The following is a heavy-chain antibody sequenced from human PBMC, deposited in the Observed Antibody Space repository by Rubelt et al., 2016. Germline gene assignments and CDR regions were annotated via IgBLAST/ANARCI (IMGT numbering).Heavy chain of an antibody. CDR1: GVSITTANY. J-gene: IGHJ3*02. D-gene: IGHD6-25*01. Sequence: QLRLQESGPGLVKPSETLSLTCIVSGVSITTANYWGWIRQPPGKGLEWIGSIYSSGSTYYNPSLKSRVTISVDTSRNQVSLSLTSVTAADTAVYDCARGAALYLRSPFDIWGQGTMVTVSS. CDR2: IYSSGST. CDR3: ARGAALYLRSPFDI. V-gene: IGHV4-39*01.